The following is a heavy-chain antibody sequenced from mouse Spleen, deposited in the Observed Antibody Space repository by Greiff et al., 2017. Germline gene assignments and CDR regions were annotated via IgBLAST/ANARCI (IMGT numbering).Heavy chain of an antibody. CDR2: IDPENGDT. D-gene: IGHD2-4*01. V-gene: IGHV14-4*02. CDR3: NAYDYDGGFAY. CDR1: GFNIKDYY. J-gene: IGHJ3*01. Sequence: EVQLQESGAELVRSGASVKLSCTASGFNIKDYYMHWVKQRPEQGLEWIGWIDPENGDTEYAPKFQGKATMTADTSSNTAYLQLSSLTSEDTAVYYCNAYDYDGGFAYWGQGTLVTVSA.